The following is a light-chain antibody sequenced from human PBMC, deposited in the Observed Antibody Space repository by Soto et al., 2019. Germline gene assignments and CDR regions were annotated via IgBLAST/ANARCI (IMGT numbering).Light chain of an antibody. J-gene: IGKJ5*01. CDR3: QLSDSSLT. V-gene: IGKV1-39*01. Sequence: DIQMTQSPSSLSASVGDRVAITCRASHNINTYLNWYQQRPGKAPRLLLDAASSVQGGLPSRFSGSGSGTDFTLTTSSVQHEDFATYYCQLSDSSLTFGQGTRLAIE. CDR1: HNINTY. CDR2: AAS.